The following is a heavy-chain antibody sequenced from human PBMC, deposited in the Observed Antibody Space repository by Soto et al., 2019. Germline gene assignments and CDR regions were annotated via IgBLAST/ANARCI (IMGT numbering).Heavy chain of an antibody. CDR3: ARTRFGAVAGT. CDR1: GYTFTNYD. CDR2: MNPNSGNT. V-gene: IGHV1-8*01. Sequence: QVQLVQSGAEVKKPGASVKVSCKTSGYTFTNYDIHWVRQATGQGPEWMGWMNPNSGNTVYAQKFQGRITMTRNTSMSTAYMELSSLRPEDTAVYYCARTRFGAVAGTWGQGTLVTVSS. J-gene: IGHJ5*02. D-gene: IGHD6-19*01.